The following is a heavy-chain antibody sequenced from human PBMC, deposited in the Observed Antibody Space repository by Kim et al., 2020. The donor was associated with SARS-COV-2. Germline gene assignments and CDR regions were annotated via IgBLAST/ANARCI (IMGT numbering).Heavy chain of an antibody. J-gene: IGHJ4*02. Sequence: SVKGRFTLSRDNAKNSLYLQMNSLRAEDTAVYYCARVAMGYCGGDCYSDYWGQGTLVTVSS. V-gene: IGHV3-11*05. D-gene: IGHD2-21*02. CDR3: ARVAMGYCGGDCYSDY.